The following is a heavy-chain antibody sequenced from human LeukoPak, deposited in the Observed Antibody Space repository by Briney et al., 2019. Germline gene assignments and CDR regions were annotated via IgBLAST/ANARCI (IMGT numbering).Heavy chain of an antibody. V-gene: IGHV1-18*01. CDR3: ARVYYYGSGSPLPYNWFDP. CDR2: ISAYNGNT. CDR1: GYTFTSYG. D-gene: IGHD3-10*01. Sequence: GASVKVSCKASGYTFTSYGISWVRQAPGQGLEWMGWISAYNGNTNYAQKLQGRVTMTTDTSTSTAYMELRSLRSDDTAVYYCARVYYYGSGSPLPYNWFDPWGQGTLVTVSS. J-gene: IGHJ5*02.